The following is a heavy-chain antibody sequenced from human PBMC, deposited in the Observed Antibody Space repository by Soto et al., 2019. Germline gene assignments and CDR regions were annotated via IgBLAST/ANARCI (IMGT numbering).Heavy chain of an antibody. CDR1: GFTFSDYY. V-gene: IGHV3-11*01. J-gene: IGHJ4*02. CDR2: ISSSGSTI. Sequence: GGSLRLSCAASGFTFSDYYMSWIRQAPGKGLEWVSYISSSGSTIYYADSVKGRFTISRDNAKNSLYLQMNSLRAEDTAVYYCARAYYGSGSYLFEEYFDYWGQGTLVTVSS. CDR3: ARAYYGSGSYLFEEYFDY. D-gene: IGHD3-10*01.